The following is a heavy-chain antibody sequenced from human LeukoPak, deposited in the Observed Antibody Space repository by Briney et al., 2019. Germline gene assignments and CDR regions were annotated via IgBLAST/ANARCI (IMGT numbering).Heavy chain of an antibody. V-gene: IGHV1-8*01. J-gene: IGHJ4*02. CDR1: GYTFTSYD. CDR3: ARVRTRAGRRFDY. CDR2: MNPNNGKT. Sequence: GASVKVSCKASGYTFTSYDINWLRQAPGQGLEWMGWMNPNNGKTGFAQKFQGRLALTTNTSINTAFMDLTSLRSEDTAVYYCARVRTRAGRRFDYWGQGTLITVSS.